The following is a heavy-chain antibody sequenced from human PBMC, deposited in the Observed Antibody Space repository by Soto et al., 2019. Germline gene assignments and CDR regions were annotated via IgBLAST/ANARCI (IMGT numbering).Heavy chain of an antibody. Sequence: PGGSLRLSCTASGFTFGDYAMSWFRQAPGKGLEWVGFIRSKAYGGTTEYAASVKGRFTISRDDSKSIAYLQMNSLKTEDTAVYYCTSVVVAATYYYYYGMDVWGQGTTVTVSS. CDR2: IRSKAYGGTT. J-gene: IGHJ6*02. D-gene: IGHD2-15*01. V-gene: IGHV3-49*03. CDR1: GFTFGDYA. CDR3: TSVVVAATYYYYYGMDV.